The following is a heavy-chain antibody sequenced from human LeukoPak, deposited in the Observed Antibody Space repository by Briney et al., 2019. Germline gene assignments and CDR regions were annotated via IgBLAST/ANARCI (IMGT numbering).Heavy chain of an antibody. D-gene: IGHD2-2*01. V-gene: IGHV4-4*07. J-gene: IGHJ3*02. CDR2: VYTSGST. CDR1: GGSISSYY. Sequence: SETLSLTRTVSGGSISSYYWSWIRQPAGKGLEWIGRVYTSGSTNYNPSLKSRVTMSVDTSKNQFSLKLSSVTAADTAVYYCARDTKDIVVVPAARATDFDIWGQGTMVTVSS. CDR3: ARDTKDIVVVPAARATDFDI.